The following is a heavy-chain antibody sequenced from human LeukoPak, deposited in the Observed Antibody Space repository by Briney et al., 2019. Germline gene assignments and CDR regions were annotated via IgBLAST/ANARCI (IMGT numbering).Heavy chain of an antibody. Sequence: SETLSLTCTASGDSMTRGGYYWSWVRQHPGKDLEWIGFIYHSGTTFYNPSLEGRAAISVDTSQNQFSLKLTSVTAADTAVYYCARAVDYRNYFDYWGQGTLVTVSS. D-gene: IGHD4-11*01. J-gene: IGHJ4*02. V-gene: IGHV4-31*03. CDR2: IYHSGTT. CDR3: ARAVDYRNYFDY. CDR1: GDSMTRGGYY.